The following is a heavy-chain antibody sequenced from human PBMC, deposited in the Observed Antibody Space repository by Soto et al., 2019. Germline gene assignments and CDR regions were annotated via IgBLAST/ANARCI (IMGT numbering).Heavy chain of an antibody. CDR3: ARGGDGMDV. V-gene: IGHV4-34*01. CDR1: GGSFSGYY. Sequence: SETLSLTCAVYGGSFSGYYWSWIRQPPGEGLEWIGEINHSGSTNHNPSLKSRVTISVDTSKNQFSLKLSSVTAADTAVYYCARGGDGMDVWGQGTTVTVSS. CDR2: INHSGST. D-gene: IGHD3-10*01. J-gene: IGHJ6*02.